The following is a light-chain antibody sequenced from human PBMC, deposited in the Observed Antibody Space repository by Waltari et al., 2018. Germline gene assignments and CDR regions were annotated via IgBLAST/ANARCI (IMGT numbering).Light chain of an antibody. CDR2: EVT. CDR1: SNDVGAFDY. Sequence: QSALTQPPSASGSPGHSVTISCTGTSNDVGAFDYVSCYQQHPGKAPKVVISEVTKRPSGVPDRFSGSRSGNTAFLTVSGLQPEDEANYYCSSYAGTNNFVVFGGGTKLTVL. J-gene: IGLJ2*01. CDR3: SSYAGTNNFVV. V-gene: IGLV2-8*01.